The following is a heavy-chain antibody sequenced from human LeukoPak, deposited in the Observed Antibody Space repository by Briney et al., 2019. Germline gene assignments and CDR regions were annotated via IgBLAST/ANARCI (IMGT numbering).Heavy chain of an antibody. CDR2: IIPILGTA. D-gene: IGHD2-2*01. CDR1: GGTFSSYA. J-gene: IGHJ6*03. CDR3: ASSEVPAAYYYYMDV. Sequence: SVKVSCKASGGTFSSYAISWVRQAPGQGLEWMGGIIPILGTANYAQKFQGRVTITADESTSTAYMELSSLRSEDTAVYYCASSEVPAAYYYYMDVWGKGTTVTVSS. V-gene: IGHV1-69*13.